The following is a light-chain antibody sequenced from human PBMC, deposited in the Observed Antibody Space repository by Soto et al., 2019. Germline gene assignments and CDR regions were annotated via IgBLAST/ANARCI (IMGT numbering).Light chain of an antibody. CDR2: AAA. J-gene: IGKJ3*01. CDR1: QDIGSW. Sequence: DIQMTQSPSSVSASVGDRVTITCRASQDIGSWLAWYQQKPGKAPKLLIYAAASLQSGVPSRFSATFSGTDFTLNISSLQPEDLATYFCQQGNNLPLTFGPGTKVDLK. CDR3: QQGNNLPLT. V-gene: IGKV1-12*01.